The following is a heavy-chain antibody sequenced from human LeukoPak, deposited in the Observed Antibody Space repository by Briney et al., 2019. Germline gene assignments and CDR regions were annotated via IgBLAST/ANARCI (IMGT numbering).Heavy chain of an antibody. CDR1: EFSVGSNY. D-gene: IGHD6-19*01. Sequence: GGSLRLSCAASEFSVGSNYMTWVRQAPGKGLEWVSYISSSSSTMYYADSVKGRFTISRDNAKNSLYLQMNSLRAEDTAVYYCARVGSSGTRNYWGQGTLVTVSS. CDR2: ISSSSSTM. CDR3: ARVGSSGTRNY. V-gene: IGHV3-48*01. J-gene: IGHJ4*02.